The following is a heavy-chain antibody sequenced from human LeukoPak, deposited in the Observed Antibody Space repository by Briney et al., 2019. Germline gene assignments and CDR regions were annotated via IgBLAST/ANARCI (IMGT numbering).Heavy chain of an antibody. J-gene: IGHJ4*02. V-gene: IGHV4-59*08. Sequence: SETLSLTCTVSGGSLSSYYWSWIRQPPGKGLEWIGYIYYSGSTNYNPSLKSRVTISVDTSKNHSSLKLSSVTAADTAVYYCARLLTSGYYDSSGPFDYWGQGTLVTVSS. D-gene: IGHD3-22*01. CDR3: ARLLTSGYYDSSGPFDY. CDR2: IYYSGST. CDR1: GGSLSSYY.